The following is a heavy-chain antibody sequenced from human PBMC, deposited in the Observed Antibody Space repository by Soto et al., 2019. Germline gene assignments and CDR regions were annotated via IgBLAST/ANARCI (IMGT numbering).Heavy chain of an antibody. CDR3: ARNSADTAMVTRDDY. CDR2: ISAYNGNT. CDR1: GYTFTSYG. V-gene: IGHV1-18*01. D-gene: IGHD5-18*01. J-gene: IGHJ4*02. Sequence: ASVKVSCKASGYTFTSYGISWVRQAPGQGLEWMGWISAYNGNTNCAQKLQGRVTMTTDTSTSTAYMELRSLRSDDTAVYYCARNSADTAMVTRDDYWGQGTLVTVSS.